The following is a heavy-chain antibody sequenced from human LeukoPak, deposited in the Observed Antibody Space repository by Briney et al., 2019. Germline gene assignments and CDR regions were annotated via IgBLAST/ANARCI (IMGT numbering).Heavy chain of an antibody. Sequence: SETLSLTCTVSGGSISSGSYHWSWIRQPAGKGLEWIGRIYTSGSTKYNPSLKSRVTISVDTSKNQFSLKLSSVTAADTAVYYCARGRITMVRGVIITLYFDYWGQGTLVTVSS. CDR3: ARGRITMVRGVIITLYFDY. D-gene: IGHD3-10*01. CDR1: GGSISSGSYH. J-gene: IGHJ4*02. V-gene: IGHV4-61*02. CDR2: IYTSGST.